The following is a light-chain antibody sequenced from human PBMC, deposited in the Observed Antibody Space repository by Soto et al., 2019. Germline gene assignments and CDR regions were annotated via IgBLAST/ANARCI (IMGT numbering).Light chain of an antibody. CDR3: QQYNSYPSS. Sequence: DIQMTQSPSTLSASVGDRVTITCRASQSISSWLAWYQQKPGKAPKLLIYDASSLESGVTSRFSGSGSVTEFTLTISTLQPDDVPTYYCQQYNSYPSSFGQGTKLEIK. CDR1: QSISSW. V-gene: IGKV1-5*01. J-gene: IGKJ2*01. CDR2: DAS.